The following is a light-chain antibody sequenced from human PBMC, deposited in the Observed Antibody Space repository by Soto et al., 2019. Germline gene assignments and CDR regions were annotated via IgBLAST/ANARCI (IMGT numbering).Light chain of an antibody. CDR1: QSVSSN. CDR3: QQYNKWPLT. J-gene: IGKJ4*01. Sequence: EIVMTQSPATLSVSPGERATLSCRASQSVSSNLAWYQQKPGQAPRLLIYGASTRATDIPARLSCSGSGTDFTLTISSLQSEDFAVYYCQQYNKWPLTFGGGTKVEIK. V-gene: IGKV3-15*01. CDR2: GAS.